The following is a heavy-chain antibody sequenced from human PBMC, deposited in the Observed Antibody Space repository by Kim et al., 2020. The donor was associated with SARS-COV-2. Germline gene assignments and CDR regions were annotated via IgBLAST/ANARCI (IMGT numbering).Heavy chain of an antibody. CDR3: AKEYYYDSSGYYPFIDY. D-gene: IGHD3-22*01. CDR2: ISYDGSDK. J-gene: IGHJ4*02. CDR1: GFTFSTYG. Sequence: GGSLRLSCAASGFTFSTYGMHWVRQAPGKGLEWVAVISYDGSDKYYADSVKGRFTISRDNSKNTLYLQMNSLRAEDTAVYYCAKEYYYDSSGYYPFIDYWGQGTLVTVSS. V-gene: IGHV3-30*18.